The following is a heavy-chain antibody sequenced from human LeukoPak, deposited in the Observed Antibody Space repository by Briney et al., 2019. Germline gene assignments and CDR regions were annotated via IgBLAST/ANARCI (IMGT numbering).Heavy chain of an antibody. Sequence: SETLSLTCTVSGGSISSYYWSWIRQPPGKGLEWIGYIYYSGSTNYNPPLKSRVTISVDTSKNQFSLKLSSVTAADTAVYYCARSYDSSGYYPYYYYYMDVWGKGTTVTVSS. D-gene: IGHD3-22*01. CDR2: IYYSGST. J-gene: IGHJ6*03. V-gene: IGHV4-59*08. CDR3: ARSYDSSGYYPYYYYYMDV. CDR1: GGSISSYY.